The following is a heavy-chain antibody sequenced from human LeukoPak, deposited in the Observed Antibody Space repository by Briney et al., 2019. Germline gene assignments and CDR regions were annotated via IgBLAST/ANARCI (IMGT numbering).Heavy chain of an antibody. CDR3: ARDRLGGTGVIDY. Sequence: GGSLRLSCAASGFTFSSYEMNWVRQAPGKGLEWISYISVSGNTIYYADSVKGRFTISRDNAKNSLSLQMNSLRAEDTAVYYCARDRLGGTGVIDYWGQGTLVTVSS. J-gene: IGHJ4*02. D-gene: IGHD3-16*01. V-gene: IGHV3-48*03. CDR2: ISVSGNTI. CDR1: GFTFSSYE.